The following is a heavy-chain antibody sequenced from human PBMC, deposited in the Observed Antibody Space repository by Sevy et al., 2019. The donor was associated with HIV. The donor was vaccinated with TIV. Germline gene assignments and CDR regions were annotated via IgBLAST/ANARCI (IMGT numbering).Heavy chain of an antibody. CDR1: GGSISSGGYY. CDR2: IYYSGST. D-gene: IGHD3-22*01. V-gene: IGHV4-31*03. J-gene: IGHJ5*02. CDR3: ARAVTMIEVVTGWFDP. Sequence: SETLSLTCTVSGGSISSGGYYWSWIRQHPGEGLEWIGYIYYSGSTYYNPSLKSRVTISVDTSKNQFSLKLSSVTAADTAVYYCARAVTMIEVVTGWFDPWGQGTLVTVSS.